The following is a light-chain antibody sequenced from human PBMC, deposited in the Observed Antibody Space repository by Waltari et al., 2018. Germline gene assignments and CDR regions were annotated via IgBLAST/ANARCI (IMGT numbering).Light chain of an antibody. CDR3: SSYADSNICV. CDR1: SGDIGGYNL. Sequence: QSALTQPASVSGSPGPSLTISCPGTSGDIGGYNLVPWYQHHPGKAPKLMIYEGNKRPSGVSNRFSGSKYGNTASLTISGLQAEDEADYYCSSYADSNICVFGSGTKVTVL. CDR2: EGN. V-gene: IGLV2-23*01. J-gene: IGLJ1*01.